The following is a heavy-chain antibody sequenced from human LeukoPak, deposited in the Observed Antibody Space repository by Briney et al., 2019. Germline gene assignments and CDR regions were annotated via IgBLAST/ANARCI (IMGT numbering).Heavy chain of an antibody. Sequence: GGSLRLSCAASGFTFSSYWMRWVRQAPGKGLIWVSRINSDESSTSYADSVRGRFTISRDNAKNTLYLQMNSLRAEDTAVYYCAGGPYGGTINYWGQGTLATVSS. CDR2: INSDESST. V-gene: IGHV3-74*01. D-gene: IGHD4-23*01. J-gene: IGHJ4*02. CDR3: AGGPYGGTINY. CDR1: GFTFSSYW.